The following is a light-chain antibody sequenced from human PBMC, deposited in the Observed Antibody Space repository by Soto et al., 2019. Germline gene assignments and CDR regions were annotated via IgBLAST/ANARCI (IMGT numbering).Light chain of an antibody. CDR3: GSYTTSSNYV. CDR1: SGDIDAYNY. Sequence: QSFLTQPASVSGSPGQSITISCTGTSGDIDAYNYVSWYQQHPGKAPKLMIYDVSNRPSGISNRFSGSKSGNTASLTISGLQAEDEADYYCGSYTTSSNYVFGTGTKVTVL. J-gene: IGLJ1*01. CDR2: DVS. V-gene: IGLV2-14*01.